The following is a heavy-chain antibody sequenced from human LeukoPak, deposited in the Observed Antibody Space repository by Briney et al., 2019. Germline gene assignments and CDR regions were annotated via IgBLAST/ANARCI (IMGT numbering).Heavy chain of an antibody. V-gene: IGHV3-48*01. CDR1: GFTFSSYS. Sequence: GSLRLSCAASGFTFSSYSMNWVRQAPGKGLEWVSYISSSSSTIYYADSVKGRFTISRDNAKNSLYLQMNSLRAEDTAVYYCARGATLYSRPQGFDPWGQGTLVTVSS. CDR3: ARGATLYSRPQGFDP. J-gene: IGHJ5*02. D-gene: IGHD6-13*01. CDR2: ISSSSSTI.